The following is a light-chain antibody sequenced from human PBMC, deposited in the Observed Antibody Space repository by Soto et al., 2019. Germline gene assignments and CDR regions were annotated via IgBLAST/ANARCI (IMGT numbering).Light chain of an antibody. CDR2: GVT. V-gene: IGLV2-14*01. CDR3: SSYTSSSPYV. CDR1: SSDIGAYNY. J-gene: IGLJ1*01. Sequence: QSVLTQPASVSGSPGQSITISCTGTSSDIGAYNYVSWYQQYPGKAPKLMIYGVTNRPSGVSNRFSGSKSGNTASLTISGLQAEDEADYYCSSYTSSSPYVFGTGTKVTVL.